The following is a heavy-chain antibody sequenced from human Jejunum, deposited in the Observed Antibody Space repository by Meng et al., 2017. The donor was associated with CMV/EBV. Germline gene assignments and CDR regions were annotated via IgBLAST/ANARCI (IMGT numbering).Heavy chain of an antibody. J-gene: IGHJ4*02. V-gene: IGHV3-11*05. CDR2: ISGSSTVT. CDR1: GFSFSDYY. CDR3: TRDPRACDY. Sequence: QLQVVEAGEGVVWPGGSLRLSCKASGFSFSDYYMTWIRHTPGKGPEWLAYISGSSTVTNYADSVKGRFTISRDNVNNLLYLQMNSLRADDTAVYYCTRDPRACDYWGQGTLVTVSS.